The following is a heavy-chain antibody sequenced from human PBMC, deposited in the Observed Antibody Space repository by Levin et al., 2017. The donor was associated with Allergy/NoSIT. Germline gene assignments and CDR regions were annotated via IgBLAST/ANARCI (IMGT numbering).Heavy chain of an antibody. CDR2: ISSDGNDK. Sequence: GGSLRLSCAASGFTLSSFGMHWVRQAPGKGLEWVAIISSDGNDKYYADSVKGRFTISRDISQETLYLQMNNVRPEDTAVYYCARGSTFDYWGQGTLVTVST. D-gene: IGHD3-10*01. CDR1: GFTLSSFG. CDR3: ARGSTFDY. V-gene: IGHV3-30*03. J-gene: IGHJ4*02.